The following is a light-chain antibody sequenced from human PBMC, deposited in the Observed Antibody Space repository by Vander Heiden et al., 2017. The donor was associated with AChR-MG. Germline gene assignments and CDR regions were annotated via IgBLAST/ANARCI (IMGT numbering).Light chain of an antibody. CDR1: SSAGSGNDY. CDR2: DDT. CDR3: SAYGSVTSLL. J-gene: IGLJ3*02. V-gene: IGLV2-14*03. Sequence: QSALTQPASVSGSPGQSITISCTGTSSAGSGNDYVSWYQQPPGKAPRVMIYDDTIRPSGVSNRFSASKSGNTASLTISGLQAEDEADYYCSAYGSVTSLLFGGGTKLTVL.